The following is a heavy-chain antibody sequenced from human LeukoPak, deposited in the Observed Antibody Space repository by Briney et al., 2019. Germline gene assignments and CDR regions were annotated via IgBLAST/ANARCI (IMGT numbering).Heavy chain of an antibody. CDR3: AKDRALRYFDWSFDY. D-gene: IGHD3-9*01. Sequence: GGTLRLSCAASEFTFSSYGMSWVRQAPGKGLEWVTAISGSGGSTYYADSVKGRFTISRDNSKNTLYLQMNSLRAEDTAVYYCAKDRALRYFDWSFDYWGQGTLVTVSS. V-gene: IGHV3-23*01. CDR2: ISGSGGST. CDR1: EFTFSSYG. J-gene: IGHJ4*02.